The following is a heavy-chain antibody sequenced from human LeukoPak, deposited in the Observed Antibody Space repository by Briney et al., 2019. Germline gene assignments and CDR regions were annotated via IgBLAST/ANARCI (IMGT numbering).Heavy chain of an antibody. CDR3: AKDAQRGFDYSNSLEY. CDR1: GFTFSHYG. J-gene: IGHJ4*02. D-gene: IGHD4-11*01. Sequence: GRTLRLSCAAAGFTFSHYGMHWVREAPGKGLEWVAVIWSDGTNPYYGGSVKGRFTISRDDSGKTVYLQMNSLRREDTGVYYCAKDAQRGFDYSNSLEYWGQGTPVTVST. CDR2: IWSDGTNP. V-gene: IGHV3-33*06.